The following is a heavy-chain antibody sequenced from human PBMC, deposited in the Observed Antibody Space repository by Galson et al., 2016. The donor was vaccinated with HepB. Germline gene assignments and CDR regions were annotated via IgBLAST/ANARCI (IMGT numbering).Heavy chain of an antibody. V-gene: IGHV3-7*03. D-gene: IGHD3-22*01. CDR3: AKVFSYDRRDYYRHFDS. CDR2: IKPDGREI. Sequence: SLRLSCAASGFPFSTYCMPWVRQAPGKGPEWVAVIKPDGREIQYVDSVKGRFTISRDDGKNSLYLQMNTLRAEDTAVYYCAKVFSYDRRDYYRHFDSWGRGTLVTVSS. J-gene: IGHJ4*02. CDR1: GFPFSTYC.